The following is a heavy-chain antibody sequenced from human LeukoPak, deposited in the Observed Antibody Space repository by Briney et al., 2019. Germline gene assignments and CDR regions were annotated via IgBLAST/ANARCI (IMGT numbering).Heavy chain of an antibody. D-gene: IGHD3-22*01. J-gene: IGHJ4*02. V-gene: IGHV3-23*01. CDR1: GFTFSSYD. CDR2: ISAGGSST. Sequence: GGSLRLSCAASGFTFSSYDMSWVRQAPGKGLGWVSAISAGGSSTYYADSVKGRFTISRDNSKNTLYLQMNSLRAEDTAVYYCAKLPEDSSGYSDYWGQGTLVTVSS. CDR3: AKLPEDSSGYSDY.